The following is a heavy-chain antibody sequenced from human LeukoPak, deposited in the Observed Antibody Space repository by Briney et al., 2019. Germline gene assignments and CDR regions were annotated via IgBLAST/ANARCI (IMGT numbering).Heavy chain of an antibody. CDR1: GGSISSGGYY. J-gene: IGHJ4*02. V-gene: IGHV4-31*03. D-gene: IGHD4/OR15-4a*01. Sequence: PSQTLSLTCTVSGGSISSGGYYWSWIRQHPGKGLEWIGYIYYSGSTYYNPSLKSRISISVDTSKNQFSLKLSSVTAADTAVYYCARAHEEQRLIWCDSWGQGTLVTVSS. CDR2: IYYSGST. CDR3: ARAHEEQRLIWCDS.